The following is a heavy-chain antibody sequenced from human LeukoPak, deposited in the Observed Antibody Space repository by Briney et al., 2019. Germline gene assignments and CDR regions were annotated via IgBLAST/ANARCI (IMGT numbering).Heavy chain of an antibody. CDR1: GYTFTSYG. D-gene: IGHD2-2*01. CDR3: ARENLGYCSSTSCGASGVFGY. CDR2: ISAYNGNT. V-gene: IGHV1-18*01. J-gene: IGHJ4*02. Sequence: AASVKVSCKASGYTFTSYGISWVRQAPGQGLEWMGWISAYNGNTNYAQKLQGRVTMTTDTSTSTAYMELRSLRSDDTAVYYCARENLGYCSSTSCGASGVFGYWGQGTLVTVSS.